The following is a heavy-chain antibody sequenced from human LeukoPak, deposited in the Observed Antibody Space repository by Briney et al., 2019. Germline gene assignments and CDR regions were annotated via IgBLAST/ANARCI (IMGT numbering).Heavy chain of an antibody. D-gene: IGHD6-6*01. CDR1: GYTFTSYA. V-gene: IGHV1-3*01. Sequence: ASVKVSCKASGYTFTSYAMHWVRQAPGQRLEWMGWINAGNGNTKYSQKFQGRVTITRDTSASTAYMELSSLRSEDTAVYYCARAPSGGSASVHFDYWGQGTLVTVSS. CDR2: INAGNGNT. CDR3: ARAPSGGSASVHFDY. J-gene: IGHJ4*02.